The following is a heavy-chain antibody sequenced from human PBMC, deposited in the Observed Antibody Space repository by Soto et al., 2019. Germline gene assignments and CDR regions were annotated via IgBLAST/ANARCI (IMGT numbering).Heavy chain of an antibody. J-gene: IGHJ2*01. D-gene: IGHD2-15*01. CDR3: ARVGGYGSGGRCRALYFDL. CDR2: IIPIVGKA. Sequence: QVQLVQSGAEVKKPGSSVKVSCKASGGTFSSYAISWVRQAPGQGLEWMGGIIPIVGKANYAQKFQGRVKITADESTRTSYIELSSLRSEDTAVYYCARVGGYGSGGRCRALYFDLWGRGTLVTVSS. V-gene: IGHV1-69*12. CDR1: GGTFSSYA.